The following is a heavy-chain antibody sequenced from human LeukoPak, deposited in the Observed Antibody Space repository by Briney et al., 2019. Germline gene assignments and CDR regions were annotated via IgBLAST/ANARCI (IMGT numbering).Heavy chain of an antibody. Sequence: KPSETLSLTCAVSGGSISNSNWWSWVRPPPGKGLEWIGEIYHSGSTNYSPSLMSRVTISVDKSKNQFSLNLSSVTAADTALYYCARLTSSWAGAFDIWGQGTMVTVSS. CDR1: GGSISNSNW. CDR2: IYHSGST. CDR3: ARLTSSWAGAFDI. J-gene: IGHJ3*02. D-gene: IGHD6-13*01. V-gene: IGHV4-4*02.